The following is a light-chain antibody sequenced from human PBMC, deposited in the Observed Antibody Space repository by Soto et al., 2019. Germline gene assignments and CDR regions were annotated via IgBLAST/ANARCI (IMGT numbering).Light chain of an antibody. CDR2: GAS. Sequence: EIVLTQSPGTLSLSPGERATLSCRASQSISSSYLAWYQQKPGQAPRLLIYGASTRATGIPDRFSGSGSGTDFTLTISRLEPEDFAVYYCQQYATSHRAFGQGTKVAIK. CDR3: QQYATSHRA. V-gene: IGKV3-20*01. J-gene: IGKJ1*01. CDR1: QSISSSY.